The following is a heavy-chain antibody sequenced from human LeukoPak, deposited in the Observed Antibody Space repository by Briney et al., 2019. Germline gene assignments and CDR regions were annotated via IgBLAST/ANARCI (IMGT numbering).Heavy chain of an antibody. D-gene: IGHD6-19*01. CDR2: IKSKIEGGTI. Sequence: PGGSLRLSCAASGFTFSNAWMNWVRQAPGKGLEWVGRIKSKIEGGTIDYATPVKGRFTISRGDSKNTLYLQMNSLKTEDTAVYYCTTATVAGIYWGQGTLVIVSS. V-gene: IGHV3-15*07. CDR1: GFTFSNAW. J-gene: IGHJ4*02. CDR3: TTATVAGIY.